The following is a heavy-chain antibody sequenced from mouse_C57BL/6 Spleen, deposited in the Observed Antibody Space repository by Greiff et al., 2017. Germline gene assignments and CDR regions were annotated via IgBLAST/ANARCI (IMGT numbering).Heavy chain of an antibody. CDR1: GYTFTGYW. D-gene: IGHD3-2*02. Sequence: VQLQQSGAELMKPGASVKISCKASGYTFTGYWIEWVKQRPGQGLEWIGEILPGSGSTNYNEKFKGKATFTADTSYNTAYMRRSSLTTEDSAIYNCAREGSGYSMCYWGQGTSVTVSS. V-gene: IGHV1-9*01. J-gene: IGHJ4*01. CDR3: AREGSGYSMCY. CDR2: ILPGSGST.